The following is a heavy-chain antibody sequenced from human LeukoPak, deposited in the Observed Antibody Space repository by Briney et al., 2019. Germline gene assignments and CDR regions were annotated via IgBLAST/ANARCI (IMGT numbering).Heavy chain of an antibody. J-gene: IGHJ4*02. D-gene: IGHD3-10*01. V-gene: IGHV4-34*01. CDR3: ARGYYPTYYFDY. CDR2: IYHSGST. CDR1: GGSFSGYY. Sequence: SSETLSLTCAVYGGSFSGYYWSWIRQPPGKGLEWIGYIYHSGSTYYNPSLKSRVTISVDRSKNQFSLKLSSVTAADTAVYYCARGYYPTYYFDYWGQGTLVTVSS.